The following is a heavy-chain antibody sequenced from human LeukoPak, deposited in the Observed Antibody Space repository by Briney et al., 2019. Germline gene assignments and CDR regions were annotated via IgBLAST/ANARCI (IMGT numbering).Heavy chain of an antibody. CDR2: IIPILGIA. D-gene: IGHD4-23*01. J-gene: IGHJ4*02. CDR1: GGTFSSYA. V-gene: IGHV1-69*04. CDR3: AMDTVVTRTFDY. Sequence: SVKVSCKASGGTFSSYAISWVRQAPGQGLEWMGRIIPILGIANYAQKFQGRVTITADKSTSTPYMELSSLRSEDTAVYYCAMDTVVTRTFDYWGQGTLVTVSS.